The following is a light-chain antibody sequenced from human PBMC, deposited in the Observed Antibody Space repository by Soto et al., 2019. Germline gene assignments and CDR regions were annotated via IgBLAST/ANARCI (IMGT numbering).Light chain of an antibody. Sequence: QSVLTQPPSVSGAPGQRVTISCTGSSSNIGAGYDVHWYQQLPGTAPKLLIYGNSNRPSGVPDRFSGSKSGTSASLAITGLQAEDEADYYCQSYDSRLSEDVFGTGTKLTVL. CDR2: GNS. J-gene: IGLJ1*01. V-gene: IGLV1-40*01. CDR1: SSNIGAGYD. CDR3: QSYDSRLSEDV.